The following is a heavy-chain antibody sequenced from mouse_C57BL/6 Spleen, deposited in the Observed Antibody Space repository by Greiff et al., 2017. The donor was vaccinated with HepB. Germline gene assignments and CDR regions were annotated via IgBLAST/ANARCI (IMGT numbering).Heavy chain of an antibody. CDR2: INPGSGGT. Sequence: QVQLQQSGAELVRPGPSVKVSCKASGYAFTNYLIEWVKQRPGQGLEWIGVINPGSGGTNYNEKFKGKATLTADKSSSTAYMQLSSLTSEDSAVYFCARGGYWYFDVWGTGTTVTVSS. CDR3: ARGGYWYFDV. CDR1: GYAFTNYL. J-gene: IGHJ1*03. V-gene: IGHV1-54*01.